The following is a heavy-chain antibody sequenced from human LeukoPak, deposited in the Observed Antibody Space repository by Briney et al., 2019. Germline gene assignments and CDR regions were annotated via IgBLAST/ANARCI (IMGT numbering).Heavy chain of an antibody. J-gene: IGHJ6*02. CDR1: GFTVSSNY. CDR2: IYSGGST. CDR3: ARGSVTTGPFGMDV. D-gene: IGHD5-18*01. Sequence: PGGSLRLSCAASGFTVSSNYMGWVRQAPGKGLEWVSVIYSGGSTYYADSVKGRFTISRDNSKNTLYLQMNSLGAEDAAVYYCARGSVTTGPFGMDVWGQGTTVTVSS. V-gene: IGHV3-66*01.